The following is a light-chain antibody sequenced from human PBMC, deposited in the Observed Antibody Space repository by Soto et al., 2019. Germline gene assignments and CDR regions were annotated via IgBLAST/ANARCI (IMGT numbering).Light chain of an antibody. CDR3: HQRQSWPRT. Sequence: IGLTQSPVTLSLSPGERASLSCRASQSVSSNLAWYQQKPGQTPRLLIYATSTRATGIPARFSGSGSGTEFTLTISDVEPEDFAVYYCHQRQSWPRTFGQGTKVDIK. J-gene: IGKJ1*01. V-gene: IGKV3-11*01. CDR2: ATS. CDR1: QSVSSN.